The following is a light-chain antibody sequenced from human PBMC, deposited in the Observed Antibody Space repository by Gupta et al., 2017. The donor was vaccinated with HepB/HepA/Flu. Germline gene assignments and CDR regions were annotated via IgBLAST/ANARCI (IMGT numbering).Light chain of an antibody. V-gene: IGKV1-39*01. CDR2: AVS. Sequence: DIHITQSPSSLSASVVHIVTLTCRASQSISTLLHWYQQKPGKAPQLLMYAVSTLQSGVASRFIGSGSGTAYTPTISSLQHEEYVTYYCQQRYSTNSWTFGQGTKVEI. J-gene: IGKJ1*01. CDR3: QQRYSTNSWT. CDR1: QSISTL.